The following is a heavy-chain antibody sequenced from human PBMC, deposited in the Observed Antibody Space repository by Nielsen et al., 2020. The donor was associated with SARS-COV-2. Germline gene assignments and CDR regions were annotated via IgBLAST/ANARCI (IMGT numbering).Heavy chain of an antibody. D-gene: IGHD6-13*01. CDR3: ARLYSSSLYFDY. J-gene: IGHJ4*02. CDR1: RDTFSTSS. V-gene: IGHV1-69*13. Sequence: SVKVSCKASRDTFSTSSITWVRQAPGQGLEWMGGILPTFGPVNAAQKFQGRVTITADESTSTAYMELSSLRSEDTAVYYCARLYSSSLYFDYWGQGTLVTVSS. CDR2: ILPTFGPV.